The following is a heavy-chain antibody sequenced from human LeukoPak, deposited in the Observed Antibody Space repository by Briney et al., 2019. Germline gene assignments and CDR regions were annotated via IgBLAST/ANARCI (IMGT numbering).Heavy chain of an antibody. CDR3: ASALTVTNAFDI. J-gene: IGHJ3*02. Sequence: WASVKVSCKASGYTFTGYYMHWVRQAPGQGLEWMGRINPNSGGTNYAQKFQGRVTITADKSTSTAYMELSSLRSEDTAVYYCASALTVTNAFDIWGQGTMVTVSS. D-gene: IGHD4-11*01. CDR2: INPNSGGT. CDR1: GYTFTGYY. V-gene: IGHV1-2*06.